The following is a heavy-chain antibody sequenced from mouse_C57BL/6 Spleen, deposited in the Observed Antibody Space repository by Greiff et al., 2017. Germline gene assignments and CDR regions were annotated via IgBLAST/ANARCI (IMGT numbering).Heavy chain of an antibody. V-gene: IGHV1-82*01. CDR3: ARPYGSLYFDY. J-gene: IGHJ2*01. CDR2: IYPGDGDT. D-gene: IGHD1-1*01. CDR1: GYAFSSSW. Sequence: QVQLKESGPELVKPGASVKISCKASGYAFSSSWMNWVKQRPGKGLEWIGRIYPGDGDTNYNGKFKGKATLTADKSSSTAYMQLSSLTSEDSAVSFCARPYGSLYFDYWGQGTTLTVSS.